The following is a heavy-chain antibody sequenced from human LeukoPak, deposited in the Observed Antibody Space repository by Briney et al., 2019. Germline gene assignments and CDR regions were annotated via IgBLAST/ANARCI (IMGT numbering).Heavy chain of an antibody. D-gene: IGHD1-14*01. CDR2: ISSSGNTI. V-gene: IGHV3-48*03. J-gene: IGHJ4*02. CDR1: GXTFTSYE. CDR3: AGGYYLDY. Sequence: PGGSLRLSCAASGXTFTSYEMNWVRQAPGKGLEWVSYISSSGNTIYYADSVKGRFTISRDNAKSSLYLQMNSLRAEDTAVYYCAGGYYLDYWGQGTLVTVSS.